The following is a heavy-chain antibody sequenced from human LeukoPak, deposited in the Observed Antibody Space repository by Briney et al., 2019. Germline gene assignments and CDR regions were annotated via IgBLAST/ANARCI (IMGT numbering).Heavy chain of an antibody. CDR3: ASYFDTSSSSAAY. CDR1: GYTLTGYY. CDR2: INPNSGGT. Sequence: GASVKVSCKASGYTLTGYYMHWVRQAPGQGLESMGWINPNSGGTNYAQKFQGRVTMTRDTSISTAYMEMSRLRSDDTAVYYCASYFDTSSSSAAYWGQGTLVTVSS. V-gene: IGHV1-2*02. D-gene: IGHD6-6*01. J-gene: IGHJ4*02.